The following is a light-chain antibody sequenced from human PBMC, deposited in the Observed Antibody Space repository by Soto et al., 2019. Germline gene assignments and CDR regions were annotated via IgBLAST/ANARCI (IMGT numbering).Light chain of an antibody. CDR2: DVS. V-gene: IGLV2-14*01. CDR3: SSYTGSTPLVV. Sequence: QSALTQPASVSGSPGQSITISCTGTSSDVGGYNFVSWYQQHPGKAPKLMIHDVSNRPSGVSNRFSGSKSGNTASLTISGLQAEDEADYYCSSYTGSTPLVVFGGGTKLTVL. CDR1: SSDVGGYNF. J-gene: IGLJ2*01.